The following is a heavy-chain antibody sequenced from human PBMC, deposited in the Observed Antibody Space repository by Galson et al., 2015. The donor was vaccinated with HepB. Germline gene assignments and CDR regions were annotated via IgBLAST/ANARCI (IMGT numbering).Heavy chain of an antibody. J-gene: IGHJ4*02. CDR2: ISWNSGSI. D-gene: IGHD3-16*01. V-gene: IGHV3-9*01. CDR3: AKERRGGQFDY. Sequence: SLRLSCAASGFTFDDYAMHWVRQAPGKGLEWVSGISWNSGSIGYADSVKGRFTISRDNAKNSLYLQMNSLRAEDTALYYCAKERRGGQFDYWGQGTLVTVSS. CDR1: GFTFDDYA.